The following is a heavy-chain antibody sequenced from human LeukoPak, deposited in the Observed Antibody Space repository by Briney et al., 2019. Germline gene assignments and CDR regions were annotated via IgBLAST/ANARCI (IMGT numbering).Heavy chain of an antibody. CDR3: AREGRYYYDSNPMGDI. CDR2: INPNSGGT. J-gene: IGHJ3*02. Sequence: ASVKVSCKASGYTFTGYYMHWVRQAPGQGLEWMGWINPNSGGTNYAQKFQGWVTMTRDTSISTAYMELSRLRSNDTAVYYCAREGRYYYDSNPMGDIWGQGTMVTVSS. D-gene: IGHD3-22*01. V-gene: IGHV1-2*04. CDR1: GYTFTGYY.